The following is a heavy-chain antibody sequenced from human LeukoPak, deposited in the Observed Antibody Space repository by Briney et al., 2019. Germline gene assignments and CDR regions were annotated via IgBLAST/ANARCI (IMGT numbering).Heavy chain of an antibody. D-gene: IGHD6-13*01. J-gene: IGHJ4*02. CDR3: ARDEGLAAAGTDY. CDR1: GYTFTSYG. V-gene: IGHV1-2*02. Sequence: ASVKVSCKASGYTFTSYGISWVRQAPGQGLEWMGWINPNSGGTNYAQKFQGRVTMTRDTSISTAYMELSRLRSDDTAVYYCARDEGLAAAGTDYWGQGTLVTVSS. CDR2: INPNSGGT.